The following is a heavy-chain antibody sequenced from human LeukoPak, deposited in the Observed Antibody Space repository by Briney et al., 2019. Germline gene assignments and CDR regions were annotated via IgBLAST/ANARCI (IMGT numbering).Heavy chain of an antibody. CDR1: GFTFDDYA. CDR3: ARRGLWFGELSSAFDI. CDR2: ISWNSGSI. D-gene: IGHD3-10*01. Sequence: PGGSLRLSCAASGFTFDDYAMHWVRQAPGKGLEWVSGISWNSGSIGYADSVKGRFTISRDNAKNSLYLQMNSLRAEDTAVYYCARRGLWFGELSSAFDIWGQGTMVTVSS. J-gene: IGHJ3*02. V-gene: IGHV3-9*01.